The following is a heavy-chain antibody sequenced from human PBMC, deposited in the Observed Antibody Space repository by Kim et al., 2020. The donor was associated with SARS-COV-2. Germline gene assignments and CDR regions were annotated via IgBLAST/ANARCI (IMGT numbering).Heavy chain of an antibody. V-gene: IGHV3-30*03. D-gene: IGHD3-22*01. CDR3: VRGNYYESMTLSDYYNGMDV. CDR1: GLNFDNSA. CDR2: ISFDGRNK. J-gene: IGHJ6*02. Sequence: GGSLRLSCTASGLNFDNSAMNWVRQTPGKGLEWVAVISFDGRNKDYADPVKGRFTISRDNSRSTLYLEMNSLRVEDTALYYCVRGNYYESMTLSDYYNGMDVWGQGTTVTVSS.